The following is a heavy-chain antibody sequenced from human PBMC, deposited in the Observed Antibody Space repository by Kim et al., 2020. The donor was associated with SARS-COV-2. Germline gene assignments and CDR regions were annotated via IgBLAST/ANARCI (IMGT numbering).Heavy chain of an antibody. V-gene: IGHV3-21*04. CDR3: ASVRSSGQHY. CDR1: GFIFSNYT. Sequence: GGSLRLSCAASGFIFSNYTMNWVRQAPGKGLEWVSSIRSRSNNIYYADSVKGRVTISRDKAKNSLYVHMQSMRVKDTAVSYCASVRSSGQHYWVQGAL. CDR2: IRSRSNNI. D-gene: IGHD3-22*01. J-gene: IGHJ4*02.